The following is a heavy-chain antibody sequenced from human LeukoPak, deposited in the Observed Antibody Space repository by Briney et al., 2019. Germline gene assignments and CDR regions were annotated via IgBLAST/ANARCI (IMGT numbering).Heavy chain of an antibody. CDR1: GYTFTSYD. D-gene: IGHD1-26*01. V-gene: IGHV1-8*03. CDR2: MNPNSGNT. CDR3: ARTRIVGAIRWFDP. J-gene: IGHJ5*02. Sequence: ASVKVFCKASGYTFTSYDINWVRQATGQGLEWMGWMNPNSGNTGYAQKFQGRVTITRNTSISTAYMELSSLRSEDTAVYYCARTRIVGAIRWFDPWGQGTLVTVSS.